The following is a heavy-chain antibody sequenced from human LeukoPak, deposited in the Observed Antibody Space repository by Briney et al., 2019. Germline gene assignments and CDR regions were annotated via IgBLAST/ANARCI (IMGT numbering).Heavy chain of an antibody. J-gene: IGHJ4*02. D-gene: IGHD7-27*01. CDR3: ARVSLTGDLEDSFDY. CDR2: IYYSGST. Sequence: SETLSLTCTVSGGSVSSGSYYWSRIRQPPGKGLEWIGYIYYSGSTNYNPSLKSRVTISVDTSKNQFSLKLSSVTAADTAVYYCARVSLTGDLEDSFDYWGQGTLVTVSS. V-gene: IGHV4-61*01. CDR1: GGSVSSGSYY.